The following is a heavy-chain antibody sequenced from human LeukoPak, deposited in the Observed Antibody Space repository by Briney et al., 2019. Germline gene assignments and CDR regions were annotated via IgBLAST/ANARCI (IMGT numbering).Heavy chain of an antibody. J-gene: IGHJ5*02. CDR3: ASWFGETYYDSSGSNWFDP. CDR2: MNPNSGNT. V-gene: IGHV1-8*03. CDR1: GYTFTSYD. Sequence: ASVKVSCKASGYTFTSYDINWVRQATGQGLEWMGWMNPNSGNTGYAQKFQGRVTITRNTSISTAYMELSSLRSEDTAVYYCASWFGETYYDSSGSNWFDPWGQGTLVTVSS. D-gene: IGHD3-22*01.